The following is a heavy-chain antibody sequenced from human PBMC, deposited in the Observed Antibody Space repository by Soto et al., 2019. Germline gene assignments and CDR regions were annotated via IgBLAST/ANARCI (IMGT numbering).Heavy chain of an antibody. J-gene: IGHJ3*02. Sequence: SETLSLTCAFSGGSISSGGYSWSWIRQPPGKGLEWIGYIYHSGSTYYNPSLKSRVTISVDRSKNQFSLKLSSVTAADTAVYYCSRVYGDYFAFDIWGQGTMVTVSS. V-gene: IGHV4-30-2*01. CDR1: GGSISSGGYS. D-gene: IGHD4-17*01. CDR2: IYHSGST. CDR3: SRVYGDYFAFDI.